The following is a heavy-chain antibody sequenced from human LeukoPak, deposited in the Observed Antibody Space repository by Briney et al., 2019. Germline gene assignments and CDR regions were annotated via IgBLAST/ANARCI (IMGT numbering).Heavy chain of an antibody. CDR2: ISYSGST. D-gene: IGHD3-10*01. Sequence: PSETLSLTCTVSGASLSSSSYYWGWIRQPPGKGLEWLGSISYSGSTSYNQSLKSPVTISVDTSKNQFSLKLSSVTATDTAVYFCARRIEALWFFDYWGQGTLITVSS. CDR1: GASLSSSSYY. J-gene: IGHJ4*02. CDR3: ARRIEALWFFDY. V-gene: IGHV4-39*01.